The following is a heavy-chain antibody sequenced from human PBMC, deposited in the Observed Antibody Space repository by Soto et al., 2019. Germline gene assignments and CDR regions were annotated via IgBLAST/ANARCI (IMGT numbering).Heavy chain of an antibody. Sequence: ASVKVSCKVSGYTLTELSMHWVRQAPGKGLEWMGGFDPEDGETIYAQKFQGRVTMTEDTSTDTAYMELSSLRSEDTAVYYCATWGEGSSRFHCSSTSCPNYYYYYYMDGWGKGTTFTVS. D-gene: IGHD2-2*01. J-gene: IGHJ6*03. V-gene: IGHV1-24*01. CDR2: FDPEDGET. CDR3: ATWGEGSSRFHCSSTSCPNYYYYYYMDG. CDR1: GYTLTELS.